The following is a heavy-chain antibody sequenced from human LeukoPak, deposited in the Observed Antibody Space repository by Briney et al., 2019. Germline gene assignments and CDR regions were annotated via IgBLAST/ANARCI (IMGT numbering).Heavy chain of an antibody. V-gene: IGHV4-39*07. CDR1: AGSISSTSYS. Sequence: SETLSLTCTVSAGSISSTSYSWGWIRQPPGKGLEWIGSVYYSGSTYYNPSLKSRVTISVDTSKNQFSLKLSSVTAADTAVYYCARDRRLVTAIPSAFDIWGQGTMVTVSS. D-gene: IGHD2-21*02. CDR2: VYYSGST. J-gene: IGHJ3*02. CDR3: ARDRRLVTAIPSAFDI.